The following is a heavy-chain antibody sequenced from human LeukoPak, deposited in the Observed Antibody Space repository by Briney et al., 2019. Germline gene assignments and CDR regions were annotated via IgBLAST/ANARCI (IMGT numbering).Heavy chain of an antibody. CDR2: ISYDGSNK. V-gene: IGHV3-30*18. CDR1: GFTFSSYG. CDR3: AKDDYGDYTGGYYYYMDV. J-gene: IGHJ6*03. Sequence: GGSLRLSCAASGFTFSSYGMHWVRQAPGKGLEWVAVISYDGSNKYYADPVKGRFTISRDNSKNTLYLQMNSLRAEDTAVYYCAKDDYGDYTGGYYYYMDVWGKGTTVTVSS. D-gene: IGHD4-17*01.